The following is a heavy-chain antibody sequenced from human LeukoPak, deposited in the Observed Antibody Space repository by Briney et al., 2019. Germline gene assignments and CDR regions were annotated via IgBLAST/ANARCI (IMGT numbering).Heavy chain of an antibody. CDR1: GDSFTNHW. CDR2: IYPGYSDT. Sequence: GESLKISCKGSGDSFTNHWIGWVRQTPGKGLEGMGMIYPGYSDTRYSPSFQGQVTISADMSISTTYLQWRSLKASDTAMYYCARLVGGVVVVEGDNYYYGLDVWGPGTTVTVSS. V-gene: IGHV5-51*01. D-gene: IGHD2-15*01. CDR3: ARLVGGVVVVEGDNYYYGLDV. J-gene: IGHJ6*02.